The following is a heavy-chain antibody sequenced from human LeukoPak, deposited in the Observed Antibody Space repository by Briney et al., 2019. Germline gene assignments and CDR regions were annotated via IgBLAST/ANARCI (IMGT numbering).Heavy chain of an antibody. V-gene: IGHV3-53*01. J-gene: IGHJ4*02. CDR1: DFSVNNNY. CDR3: AGGKYYGSGTRPGYLGY. D-gene: IGHD3-10*01. Sequence: GGSLRLSCAASDFSVNNNYVDWVRQAPGKGLEWVSCMDNFGIKTYADSVQGRFTVSRDSSRNMVFLQMNSLRVEDTAVYYCAGGKYYGSGTRPGYLGYWGLGTMVTVSS. CDR2: MDNFGIK.